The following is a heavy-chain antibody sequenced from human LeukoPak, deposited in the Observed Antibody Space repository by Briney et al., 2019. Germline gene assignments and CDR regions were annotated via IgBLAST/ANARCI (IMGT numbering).Heavy chain of an antibody. J-gene: IGHJ6*02. CDR3: ARVRGYCSSGTCGMDV. Sequence: SETLSLTCTVSGYSISSGYYWGWIRQPPGKGLEWIGSIYHSGTTYYNPSLKSRVAISVDTSKNQFSLKLSSVTAADTAVYYCARVRGYCSSGTCGMDVWGQGTTVTVSS. D-gene: IGHD2-15*01. CDR2: IYHSGTT. CDR1: GYSISSGYY. V-gene: IGHV4-38-2*02.